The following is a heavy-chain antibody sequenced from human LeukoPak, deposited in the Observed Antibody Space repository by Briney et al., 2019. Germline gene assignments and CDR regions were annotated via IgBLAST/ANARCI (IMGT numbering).Heavy chain of an antibody. CDR3: ARIGGTSRYSYMDV. CDR2: IKQDGSEK. Sequence: GGSLSLSCAASGFTFSSTYWMSWVRQAPGKGLEWVANIKQDGSEKYYVDSVKGRFTISRDNAKNSLYLQMNSLRAEDTAVYYCARIGGTSRYSYMDVWGKGTTVTISS. V-gene: IGHV3-7*01. D-gene: IGHD1-14*01. CDR1: GFTFSSTYW. J-gene: IGHJ6*03.